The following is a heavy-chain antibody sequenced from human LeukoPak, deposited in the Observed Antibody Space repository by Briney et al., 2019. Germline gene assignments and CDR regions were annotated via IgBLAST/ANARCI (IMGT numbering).Heavy chain of an antibody. CDR1: GGTFSSYA. V-gene: IGHV1-69*13. CDR2: IIPIFGTA. Sequence: SVNVSCKASGGTFSSYAISWVRQAPGQGLEWMGGIIPIFGTANYAQKFQGRVTITADESTSTAYMELSSLRSEDTAVYYCARDLGYCSSTSCYYYYYYMDVWGKGTTVTVSS. CDR3: ARDLGYCSSTSCYYYYYYMDV. D-gene: IGHD2-2*01. J-gene: IGHJ6*03.